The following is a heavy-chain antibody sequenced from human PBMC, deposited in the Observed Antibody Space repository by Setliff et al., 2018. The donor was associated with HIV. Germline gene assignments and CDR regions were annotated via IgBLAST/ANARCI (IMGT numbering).Heavy chain of an antibody. Sequence: PGGSLRLSCKTSGFPFGVYTMNWVRQAPGKGLEWVASIRGKSFGGTREYAASVRGRFTISRDESKSIAYLQMDSLKTEDTAMYYCTMGVDLPLVIIDSWGQGTMVTVSS. D-gene: IGHD5-12*01. CDR1: GFPFGVYT. V-gene: IGHV3-49*04. CDR3: TMGVDLPLVIIDS. CDR2: IRGKSFGGTR. J-gene: IGHJ4*02.